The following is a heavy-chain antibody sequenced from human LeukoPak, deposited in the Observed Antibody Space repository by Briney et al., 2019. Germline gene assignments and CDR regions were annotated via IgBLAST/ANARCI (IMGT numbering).Heavy chain of an antibody. J-gene: IGHJ4*02. CDR3: ARGYYYDSSAYYY. D-gene: IGHD3-22*01. CDR2: ISSSSSYI. Sequence: GGSLTQTCAASGFTFSSYSMNWVRQAPGKGLEWVSSISSSSSYIYYADSVKGRFTISRDNAKNSLYLRMNSLRAEDTAVYYCARGYYYDSSAYYYSGQGTLLTVSS. V-gene: IGHV3-21*01. CDR1: GFTFSSYS.